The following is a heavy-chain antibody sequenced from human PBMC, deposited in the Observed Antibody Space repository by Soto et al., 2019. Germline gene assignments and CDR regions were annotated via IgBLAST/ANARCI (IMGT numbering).Heavy chain of an antibody. CDR2: IYPGDSDT. J-gene: IGHJ4*02. V-gene: IGHV5-51*01. Sequence: PGESLKISCKASGYSFTNYWIGWVRQMPGKGLEWMGTIYPGDSDTRYSPSFQGQVTISADKSISTAYLQWSSLKASDTAMYYCARLEYYYDSSGYYFPDYWGQGTLVTVSS. CDR1: GYSFTNYW. D-gene: IGHD3-22*01. CDR3: ARLEYYYDSSGYYFPDY.